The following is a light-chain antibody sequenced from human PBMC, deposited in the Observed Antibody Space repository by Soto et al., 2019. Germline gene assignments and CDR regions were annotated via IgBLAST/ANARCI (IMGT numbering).Light chain of an antibody. V-gene: IGLV1-51*01. CDR3: GTWDSSLSAGV. CDR1: NSNIGKNY. CDR2: DND. Sequence: QSVLTQPPSVSAAPGQRVTISCSGYNSNIGKNYLCWYQQLPGTAPKLLIYDNDKRPFGIPDRFSGSKSGTSATLGISGLQTGDEADYYCGTWDSSLSAGVFGGGTKLTVL. J-gene: IGLJ2*01.